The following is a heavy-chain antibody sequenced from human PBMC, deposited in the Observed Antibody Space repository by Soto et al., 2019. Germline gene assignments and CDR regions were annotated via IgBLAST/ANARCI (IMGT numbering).Heavy chain of an antibody. V-gene: IGHV4-61*01. D-gene: IGHD6-19*01. CDR2: IYYSGST. J-gene: IGHJ4*02. Sequence: PSETLSLTCTVSRGSVSSVTYYWSWIRQPPGKGLEWIGYIYYSGSTNYNPSLKSRVTISVDTSKNQFSLKLSSVTAADTAVYYCARHSSGWQTYYFDYWGQGTLVTVS. CDR1: RGSVSSVTYY. CDR3: ARHSSGWQTYYFDY.